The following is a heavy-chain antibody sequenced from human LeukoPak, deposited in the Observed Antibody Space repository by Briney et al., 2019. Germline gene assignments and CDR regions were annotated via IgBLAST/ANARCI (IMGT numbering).Heavy chain of an antibody. V-gene: IGHV3-48*03. CDR3: AGECGISTSSTFDY. CDR2: ISSSGSTI. CDR1: GFTFWSHE. J-gene: IGHJ4*02. Sequence: PGGSLRLSCAVSGFTFWSHEMRWLGQAPGKGLEWVSYISSSGSTIYYADSVKGRFTISSDNTKNSLYLQMNSLRAEGTAVYYCAGECGISTSSTFDYWGQGTLVTVSS. D-gene: IGHD2-2*01.